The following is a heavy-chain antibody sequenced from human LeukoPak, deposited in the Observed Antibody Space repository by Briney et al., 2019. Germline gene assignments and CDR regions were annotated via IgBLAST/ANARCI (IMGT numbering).Heavy chain of an antibody. V-gene: IGHV4-4*07. D-gene: IGHD3-3*01. Sequence: SETLSLTCTVSGGSISSYYWSWIRQPAGKGLEWIGRIYTSGSTNYNPSLKSRVTMSVDTSKNQFSLKLSSVTAADTAVYYCARDDNYDFWSGSWFDPGAREPWSPSPQ. CDR2: IYTSGST. CDR1: GGSISSYY. J-gene: IGHJ5*02. CDR3: ARDDNYDFWSGSWFDP.